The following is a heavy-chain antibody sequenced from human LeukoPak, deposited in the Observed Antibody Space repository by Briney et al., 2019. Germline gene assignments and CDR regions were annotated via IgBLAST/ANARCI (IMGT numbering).Heavy chain of an antibody. CDR1: GNSISSGYY. CDR3: AGQHDSNGYYFY. Sequence: SETLSLTCAVPGNSISSGYYWGWIRPPPGKGLEWIGSIYHIGSTYYNPSLKSRVTISVDTSKNRFSLKLSSVTAADTAVYYCAGQHDSNGYYFYWGQGTLVTVSS. V-gene: IGHV4-38-2*01. D-gene: IGHD3-22*01. CDR2: IYHIGST. J-gene: IGHJ4*02.